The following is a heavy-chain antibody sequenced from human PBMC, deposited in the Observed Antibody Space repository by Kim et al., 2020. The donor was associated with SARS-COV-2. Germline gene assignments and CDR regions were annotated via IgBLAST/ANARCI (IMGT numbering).Heavy chain of an antibody. J-gene: IGHJ4*02. CDR3: ARARGSSMDY. Sequence: STNYNPSLKSRVTISVDTSKNQFSLKLSSVTAADTAVYYCARARGSSMDYWGQGTLVTVSS. CDR2: ST. D-gene: IGHD6-6*01. V-gene: IGHV4-59*01.